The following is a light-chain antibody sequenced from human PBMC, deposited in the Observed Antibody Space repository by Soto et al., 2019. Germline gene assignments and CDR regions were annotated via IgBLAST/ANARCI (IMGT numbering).Light chain of an antibody. Sequence: EIVLTQYPATLSLSPGERATLFCRATQSVSRYLAWYQQKPGQAPRLLIYDASNRATGIPARFSGSGSGTDFTLTISSLEPEEFAVYYCQQRSNSPPITCDQATRLEIK. CDR3: QQRSNSPPIT. V-gene: IGKV3-11*01. J-gene: IGKJ5*01. CDR1: QSVSRY. CDR2: DAS.